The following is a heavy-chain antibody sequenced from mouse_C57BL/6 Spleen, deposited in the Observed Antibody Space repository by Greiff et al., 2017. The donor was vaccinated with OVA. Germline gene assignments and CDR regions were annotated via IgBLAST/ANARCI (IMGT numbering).Heavy chain of an antibody. Sequence: QVQLQQSGAELVRPGTSVKVSCKASGYAFTNYLIEWVKQRPGQGLEWIGVINPGSGGTNYNEKFKGKATLTADKSSSTACMQLSSLTSEDSAVYFCARDYYGSPWAMDYWGQGTSVTVSS. CDR1: GYAFTNYL. J-gene: IGHJ4*01. D-gene: IGHD1-1*01. V-gene: IGHV1-54*01. CDR2: INPGSGGT. CDR3: ARDYYGSPWAMDY.